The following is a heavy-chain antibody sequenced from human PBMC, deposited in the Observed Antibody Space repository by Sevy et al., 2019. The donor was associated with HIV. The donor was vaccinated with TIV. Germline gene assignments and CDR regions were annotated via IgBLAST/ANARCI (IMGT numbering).Heavy chain of an antibody. CDR1: GFTFRSYG. D-gene: IGHD5-12*01. Sequence: GESLKISCAASGFTFRSYGMHWVRQAPGKGLEWVAVISNDGGNQYYADSVKGRFTTSRDNSKNTVYLQMNSLRAEDTAVYYCAKDVSDGYNYFLDFWGQGALVTVSS. J-gene: IGHJ4*02. V-gene: IGHV3-30*18. CDR3: AKDVSDGYNYFLDF. CDR2: ISNDGGNQ.